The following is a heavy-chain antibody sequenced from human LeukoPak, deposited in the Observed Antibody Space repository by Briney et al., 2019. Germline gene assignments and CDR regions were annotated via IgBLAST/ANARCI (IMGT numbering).Heavy chain of an antibody. D-gene: IGHD3-3*01. J-gene: IGHJ4*02. CDR2: ISSNGGCT. CDR3: ARVQEVNYDFWSGYFDY. Sequence: GGSLRLSCAASAFTFSSYAMHWVRQAPGKGLEYVSAISSNGGCTYYANSVKGRFTISRDNSKNTLYLQMGSLRAEDMAVYYCARVQEVNYDFWSGYFDYWGQGTLVTVSS. V-gene: IGHV3-64*01. CDR1: AFTFSSYA.